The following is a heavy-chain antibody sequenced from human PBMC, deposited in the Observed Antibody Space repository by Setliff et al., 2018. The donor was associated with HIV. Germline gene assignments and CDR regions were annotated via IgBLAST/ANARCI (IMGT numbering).Heavy chain of an antibody. V-gene: IGHV1-46*01. CDR3: ARGREFPFDY. Sequence: ASVKVSCKASGYTSTSFSLHWVRQAPGQGLEWMGIINPSGDVIRYAQKFQGRVTMTRNTSISTAYMELSSLRSEDTAVYYCARGREFPFDYWGQGTLVTVSS. J-gene: IGHJ4*02. CDR2: INPSGDVI. CDR1: GYTSTSFS. D-gene: IGHD2-21*01.